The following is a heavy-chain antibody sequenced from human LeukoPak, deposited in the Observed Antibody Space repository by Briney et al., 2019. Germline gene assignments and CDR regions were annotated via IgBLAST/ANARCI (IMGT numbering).Heavy chain of an antibody. CDR3: ARVPGSGSSDY. CDR2: IIPILGIA. D-gene: IGHD3-10*01. CDR1: GYTFTSYD. J-gene: IGHJ4*02. V-gene: IGHV1-69*04. Sequence: SVKVSCKASGYTFTSYDINWVRQAPGQGLEWMGRIIPILGIANYAQKFQGRVTITADKSTSTAYMELSSLRSEDTAVYYCARVPGSGSSDYWGQGTLVTVSS.